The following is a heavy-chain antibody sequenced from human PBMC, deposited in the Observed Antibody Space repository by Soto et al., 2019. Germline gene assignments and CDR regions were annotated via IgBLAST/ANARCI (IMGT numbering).Heavy chain of an antibody. CDR2: INAGNGNT. CDR1: GYTFTSYA. D-gene: IGHD3-22*01. J-gene: IGHJ5*01. Sequence: GASVKVSCKASGYTFTSYAMHWVRQAPGQRLEWMGWINAGNGNTKYSQKFQGRVTITRDTSASTAYMELSSLRSDDTAVYYCARGFALLPSPDSGINLFYSCGQGSLVTVYS. CDR3: ARGFALLPSPDSGINLFYS. V-gene: IGHV1-3*01.